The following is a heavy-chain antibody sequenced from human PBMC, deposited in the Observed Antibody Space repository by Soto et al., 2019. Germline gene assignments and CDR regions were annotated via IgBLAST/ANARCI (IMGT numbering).Heavy chain of an antibody. J-gene: IGHJ6*03. CDR2: ISWNSGSI. Sequence: EVQLVESGGGLVQPGRSLRLSCAASGFTFDDYAMHWDRQAPGKGLEWVSGISWNSGSIGYADSVKGRFTISRDNAKNSLYLQMNSLRAEDTALYYCAKDTGVYNWNDELMDYYYMDVWGEGTTVTVSS. CDR3: AKDTGVYNWNDELMDYYYMDV. D-gene: IGHD1-1*01. CDR1: GFTFDDYA. V-gene: IGHV3-9*01.